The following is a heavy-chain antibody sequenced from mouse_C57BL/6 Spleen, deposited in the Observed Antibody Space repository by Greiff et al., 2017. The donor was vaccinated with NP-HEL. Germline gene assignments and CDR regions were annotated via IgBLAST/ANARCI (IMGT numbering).Heavy chain of an antibody. CDR2: IRNKANGYTT. CDR1: GFTFTDYY. CDR3: ARYRYYGSSSALDY. D-gene: IGHD1-1*01. J-gene: IGHJ2*01. V-gene: IGHV7-3*01. Sequence: EVMLVESGGGLVQPGGSLSLSCAASGFTFTDYYMSWVRQPPGKALEWLGFIRNKANGYTTEYSASVKGRFTISRDNSQSILYLQMNALRAEDSATYYCARYRYYGSSSALDYWGQGTTLTVSS.